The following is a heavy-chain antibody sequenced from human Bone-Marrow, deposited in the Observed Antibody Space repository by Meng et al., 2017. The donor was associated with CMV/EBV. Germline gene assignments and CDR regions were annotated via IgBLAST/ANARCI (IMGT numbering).Heavy chain of an antibody. J-gene: IGHJ4*02. CDR1: GGSISSYY. CDR2: IYYSGST. V-gene: IGHV4-59*01. D-gene: IGHD6-6*01. Sequence: SETLSLTCTVSGGSISSYYWSWIRQPPGKGLEWIGYIYYSGSTNYNPSLKSRVTISVDTSKNQFSLKLSSVTAADTAVYYCARDSRIAARRFDYWGQGTLVTVDS. CDR3: ARDSRIAARRFDY.